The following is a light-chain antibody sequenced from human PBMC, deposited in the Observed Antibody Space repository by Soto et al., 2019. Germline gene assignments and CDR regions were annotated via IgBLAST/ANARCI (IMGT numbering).Light chain of an antibody. V-gene: IGLV2-11*01. CDR3: SSFTSGSTL. CDR2: DVT. Sequence: QSALTQPRSVSASPGQSVTISCTGTSSDVGRYDYVSWYQQHPGKAPKLIVYDVTERPSGVPDRFSGSKSGNTASLTISGLQAEDEADYYCSSFTSGSTLFGTGTKVTVL. J-gene: IGLJ1*01. CDR1: SSDVGRYDY.